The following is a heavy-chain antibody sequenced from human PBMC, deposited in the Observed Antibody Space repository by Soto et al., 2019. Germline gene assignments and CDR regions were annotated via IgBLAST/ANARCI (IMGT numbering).Heavy chain of an antibody. CDR1: GVTFSSYS. D-gene: IGHD5-18*01. CDR2: ISSSSSTI. CDR3: ARDDSGYSYPPSRSRGMDV. V-gene: IGHV3-48*02. Sequence: GGSLRLSCAASGVTFSSYSMNWVRQAPGKGLEWVSYISSSSSTIYYADSVKGRFTISRDNAKNSLYLQMNSLRDEDTAVYYCARDDSGYSYPPSRSRGMDVWGQGTTVTVSS. J-gene: IGHJ6*02.